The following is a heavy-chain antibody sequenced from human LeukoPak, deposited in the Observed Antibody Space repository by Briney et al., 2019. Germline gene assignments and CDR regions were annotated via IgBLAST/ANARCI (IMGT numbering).Heavy chain of an antibody. D-gene: IGHD3-22*01. Sequence: SETLSLTCAVYGGSFSGYYWSWSRQPPGKGLEWIGEINHSGSTNYNPSLKSRVTISVDTSKNQFSLKLSSVTAADTAVYYCARGDSSRGDAFDIWGQGTMVTVSS. CDR3: ARGDSSRGDAFDI. CDR1: GGSFSGYY. CDR2: INHSGST. J-gene: IGHJ3*02. V-gene: IGHV4-34*01.